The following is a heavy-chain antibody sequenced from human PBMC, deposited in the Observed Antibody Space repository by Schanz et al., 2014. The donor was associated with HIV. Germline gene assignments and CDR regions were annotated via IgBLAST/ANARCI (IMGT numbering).Heavy chain of an antibody. CDR1: GYTFTSYS. Sequence: QVQLVQSGAEVKKPGASVKVSCKASGYTFTSYSISWVRQAPGQGLEWMGWNSAYNGNTNHAQKLQGRVTMTTDTSTNTAYMELRSLTSDDTAEYYCARPYCSSTGCYHYYGMDVWGQGTTVTVSS. D-gene: IGHD2-2*01. CDR3: ARPYCSSTGCYHYYGMDV. V-gene: IGHV1-18*01. J-gene: IGHJ6*02. CDR2: NSAYNGNT.